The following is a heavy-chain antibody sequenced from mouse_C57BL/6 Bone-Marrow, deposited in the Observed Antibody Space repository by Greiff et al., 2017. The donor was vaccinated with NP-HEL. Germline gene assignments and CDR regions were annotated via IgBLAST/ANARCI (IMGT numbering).Heavy chain of an antibody. CDR3: ARDPLYYYGSSYWYFDV. CDR2: INYDGSST. J-gene: IGHJ1*03. V-gene: IGHV5-16*01. Sequence: EVQLVESEGGLVQPGSSMKLSCTASGFTFSDYYMAWVRQVPEKGLEWVANINYDGSSTYYLDSLKSRFIISRDNAKNILYLQMSSLKSEDTATYYCARDPLYYYGSSYWYFDVWGTGTTVTVSS. D-gene: IGHD1-1*01. CDR1: GFTFSDYY.